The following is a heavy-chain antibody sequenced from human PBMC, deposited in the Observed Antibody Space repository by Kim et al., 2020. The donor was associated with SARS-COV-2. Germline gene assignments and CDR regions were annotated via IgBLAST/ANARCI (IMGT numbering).Heavy chain of an antibody. J-gene: IGHJ5*02. CDR2: IYYTGST. Sequence: SETLSLTCTVSNGSISSSDYYWVWLRQTPGRGREGVGNIYYTGSTYYSSSLKSRVAISVATSKNPFSLILSSVTAADTAAYYCAGLTMTSHWRYNWFDPWGQGILVTVSS. V-gene: IGHV4-39*02. D-gene: IGHD4-17*01. CDR1: NGSISSSDYY. CDR3: AGLTMTSHWRYNWFDP.